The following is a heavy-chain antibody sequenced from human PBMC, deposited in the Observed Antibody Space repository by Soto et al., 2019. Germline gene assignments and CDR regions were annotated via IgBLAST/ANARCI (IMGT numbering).Heavy chain of an antibody. J-gene: IGHJ6*03. CDR2: ISSSSSTI. V-gene: IGHV3-48*01. CDR1: GFTFSSYS. Sequence: PGGSLRLSCAASGFTFSSYSMNWVRQAPGKGLEWVSYISSSSSTIYYADSVKGRFTISRDNAKNSLYLQMNSLRAEDTAVYYCARRVPAAKKGYYYMDVRGKGTTVTVSS. D-gene: IGHD2-2*01. CDR3: ARRVPAAKKGYYYMDV.